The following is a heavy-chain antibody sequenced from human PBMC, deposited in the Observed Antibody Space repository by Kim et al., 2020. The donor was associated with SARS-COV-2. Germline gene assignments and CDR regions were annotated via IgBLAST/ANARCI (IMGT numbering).Heavy chain of an antibody. V-gene: IGHV3-21*01. CDR2: ISSSSSYI. Sequence: GGSLRLSCAASGFTFSSYSMNWVRQAPGKGLEWVSSISSSSSYIYYADSVKGRFTISRDNAKNSLYLQMNSLRAEDTAVYYCARDLYYYDSSGYYSAARGDYYYGMDVWGQGTTVTVSS. CDR1: GFTFSSYS. CDR3: ARDLYYYDSSGYYSAARGDYYYGMDV. J-gene: IGHJ6*02. D-gene: IGHD3-22*01.